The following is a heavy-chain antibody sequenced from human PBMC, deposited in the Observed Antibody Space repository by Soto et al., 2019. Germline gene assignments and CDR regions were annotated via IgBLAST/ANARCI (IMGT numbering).Heavy chain of an antibody. Sequence: LSDRWGVGDGSSSGGGCCRSCIRQPPGKGLEWIGYIYHSGSTYYNPSLKSRVTISVDRSKNQFSLKLSSVTAADTAVYYCARASVDTAMVTPAYYFDYWGQGTLVTVSS. CDR2: IYHSGST. CDR3: ARASVDTAMVTPAYYFDY. D-gene: IGHD5-18*01. V-gene: IGHV4-30-2*01. CDR1: DGSSSGGGCC. J-gene: IGHJ4*02.